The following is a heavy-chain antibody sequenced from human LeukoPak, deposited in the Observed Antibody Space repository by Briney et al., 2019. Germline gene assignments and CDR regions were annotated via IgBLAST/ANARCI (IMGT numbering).Heavy chain of an antibody. Sequence: SQTLSLTCTVSGGSITSYGNYWSWIPRPAGEGLEWIGRIYSSGSTNYNPSLKSRVTISVDTSKNQFSLNLSSVTAADTAVYYCAREFRLRFDPWGQGTLVTVSS. V-gene: IGHV4-61*02. CDR3: AREFRLRFDP. CDR1: GGSITSYGNY. J-gene: IGHJ5*02. CDR2: IYSSGST. D-gene: IGHD3-3*01.